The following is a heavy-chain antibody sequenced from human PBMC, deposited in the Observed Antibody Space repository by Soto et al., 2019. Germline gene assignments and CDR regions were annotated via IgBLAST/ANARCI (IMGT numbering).Heavy chain of an antibody. CDR1: GGTFSSYA. J-gene: IGHJ6*02. CDR3: ARDGGRYLRSGYGMDV. CDR2: IIPIFGTA. V-gene: IGHV1-69*06. D-gene: IGHD1-26*01. Sequence: QVQLVQSGAEVKKPGSSVKVSCKASGGTFSSYAISWVRQAPGQGLEWMGGIIPIFGTANYAQKFQGRVTITADKSTSTAYMELSSLRSEDTAVYYCARDGGRYLRSGYGMDVWGQGTTVTVSS.